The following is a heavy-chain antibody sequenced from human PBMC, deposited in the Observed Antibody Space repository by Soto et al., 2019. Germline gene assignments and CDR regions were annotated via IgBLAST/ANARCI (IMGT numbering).Heavy chain of an antibody. CDR2: IYYSGSI. CDR1: GGSISSYY. CDR3: ARGPWNADFDY. D-gene: IGHD1-1*01. J-gene: IGHJ4*02. V-gene: IGHV4-59*01. Sequence: PSETLSLTCTVSGGSISSYYWSWIRQPPGKGLEWIGYIYYSGSIKYKPSLKSRVTTSIDTSKDQFSLRLTSVSAADTAVYYCARGPWNADFDYWGQGIVVTVSS.